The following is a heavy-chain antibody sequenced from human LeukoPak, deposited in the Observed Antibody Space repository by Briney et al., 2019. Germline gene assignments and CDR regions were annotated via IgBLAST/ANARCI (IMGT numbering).Heavy chain of an antibody. J-gene: IGHJ4*02. V-gene: IGHV3-23*01. D-gene: IGHD3-9*01. CDR3: AKSYDILTGYSSIDY. CDR2: ISGSGGST. Sequence: GGSLRLSCAASGFTFSSYAMSRVRQAPGKGLEWVSAISGSGGSTYYADSVKGRFTISRDNSKNTLYLQMNSLRAEDTAVYYCAKSYDILTGYSSIDYWGQGTLVTVSS. CDR1: GFTFSSYA.